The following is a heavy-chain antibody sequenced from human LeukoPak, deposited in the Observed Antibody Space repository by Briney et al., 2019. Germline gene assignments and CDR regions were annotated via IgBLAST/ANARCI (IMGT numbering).Heavy chain of an antibody. V-gene: IGHV1-2*02. D-gene: IGHD6-13*01. CDR1: VYTFTDYY. J-gene: IGHJ5*02. CDR3: AKDLRYSSSWSSGWFDP. Sequence: ASVKVSCKSSVYTFTDYYLHWVRQAPGQGLQWMGWINPKRGGTSYAQMFQGRVTMTRDTSISTAYMELSRLRSDDTAVYYCAKDLRYSSSWSSGWFDPWGQGTLVTVSS. CDR2: INPKRGGT.